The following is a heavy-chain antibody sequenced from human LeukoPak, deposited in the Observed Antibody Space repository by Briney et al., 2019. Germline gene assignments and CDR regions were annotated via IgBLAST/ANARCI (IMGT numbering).Heavy chain of an antibody. CDR2: INPNSGGT. CDR1: GYTFTGYY. V-gene: IGHV1-2*02. J-gene: IGHJ5*02. D-gene: IGHD3-22*01. CDR3: ARDLTYYYDSSGSYNWFDP. Sequence: GASVKVSCTASGYTFTGYYMHWVRQAPGQGLEWMGWINPNSGGTNYAQKFQGRVTMTRDTSISTAYMELSRLRSDDTAVYYCARDLTYYYDSSGSYNWFDPWGQGTLVTVSS.